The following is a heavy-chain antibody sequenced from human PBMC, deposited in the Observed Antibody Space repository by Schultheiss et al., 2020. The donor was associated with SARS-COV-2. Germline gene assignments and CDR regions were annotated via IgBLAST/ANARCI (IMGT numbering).Heavy chain of an antibody. D-gene: IGHD3-10*01. J-gene: IGHJ5*02. CDR3: ARSHRRGWFDP. Sequence: SETLSLTCAVFGGPFSGSYWNWIRQPPGKGLEWIGEINHRGSTNYNPSLKSRVIISVDTSKNQFSLKLSYVTAADTAVYYCARSHRRGWFDPWGQGTLVTVSS. CDR2: INHRGST. V-gene: IGHV4-34*01. CDR1: GGPFSGSY.